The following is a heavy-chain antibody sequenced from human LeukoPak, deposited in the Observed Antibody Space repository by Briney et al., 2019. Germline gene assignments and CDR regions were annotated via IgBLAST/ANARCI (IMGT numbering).Heavy chain of an antibody. CDR2: ISYDGTNK. V-gene: IGHV3-30*18. CDR3: AKGYSGPHY. D-gene: IGHD5-12*01. J-gene: IGHJ4*02. Sequence: QPGRSLRFSCAASEFTFSNYGMHWVRQAPGKGLEWVAVISYDGTNKYYADSVQGRFTISRDNSNNTLYLQMYSLRAEDTAAYYCAKGYSGPHYWGQGTLVTVSS. CDR1: EFTFSNYG.